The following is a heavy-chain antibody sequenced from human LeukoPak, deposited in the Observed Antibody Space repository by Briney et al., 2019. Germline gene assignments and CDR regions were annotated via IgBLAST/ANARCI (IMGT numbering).Heavy chain of an antibody. D-gene: IGHD3-9*01. CDR3: ARGRRYFDWLLLRVWFDP. V-gene: IGHV4-34*01. Sequence: SETLSLTCAVYGGSFSGYCWSWIRQPPGKGLEWIGEINHSGSTNYNPSLKSRVTISVDTSKNQFSLKLSSVTAADTAVYYCARGRRYFDWLLLRVWFDPWGQGTLVTVSS. J-gene: IGHJ5*02. CDR1: GGSFSGYC. CDR2: INHSGST.